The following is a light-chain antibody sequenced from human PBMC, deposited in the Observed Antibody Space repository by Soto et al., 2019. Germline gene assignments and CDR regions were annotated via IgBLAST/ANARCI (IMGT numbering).Light chain of an antibody. CDR1: SSDVGGYNY. J-gene: IGLJ1*01. Sequence: QSALTQPPSASGSPGQSVTISCTGTSSDVGGYNYVSWYQQHPGKAPKLMIYEVSKRPSGVPDRFSGSKSGNTASLTVSGLQAEDEADYYCSSYAGSNNPPYVFGTGTKFTVL. V-gene: IGLV2-8*01. CDR2: EVS. CDR3: SSYAGSNNPPYV.